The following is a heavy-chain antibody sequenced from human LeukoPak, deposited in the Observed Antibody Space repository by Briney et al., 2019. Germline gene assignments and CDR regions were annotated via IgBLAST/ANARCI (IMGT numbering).Heavy chain of an antibody. V-gene: IGHV6-1*01. Sequence: SQTLSLTCAVSGDSVSSNSAAWNWIRQSPSRGLEWLGRTYYKSHWYNDYAVSVKGRITINSDTSKNQFSLQLNSVTPEDTAVYYCTKTGVGSGSHYYYYGMDDWGQGTTVTVSS. CDR3: TKTGVGSGSHYYYYGMDD. CDR1: GDSVSSNSAA. J-gene: IGHJ6*02. D-gene: IGHD1-26*01. CDR2: TYYKSHWYN.